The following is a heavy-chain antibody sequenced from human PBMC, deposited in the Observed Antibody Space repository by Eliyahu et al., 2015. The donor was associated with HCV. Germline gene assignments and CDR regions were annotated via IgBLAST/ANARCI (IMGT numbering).Heavy chain of an antibody. V-gene: IGHV3-20*04. J-gene: IGHJ4*02. CDR3: ARDRACSGGSCYSDY. Sequence: EVQLVESGGGVVRPGGSLRLSCAASGFPFDDYGMSWVRQAPGKGLEWVSGINWSGANTGYADSVKGRFTISRDNAKNSLYLQMNSLRAEDTALYYCARDRACSGGSCYSDYWGQGTLVTVSS. CDR2: INWSGANT. D-gene: IGHD2-15*01. CDR1: GFPFDDYG.